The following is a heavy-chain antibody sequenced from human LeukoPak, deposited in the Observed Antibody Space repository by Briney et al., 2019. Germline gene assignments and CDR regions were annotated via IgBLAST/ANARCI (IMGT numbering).Heavy chain of an antibody. J-gene: IGHJ4*02. D-gene: IGHD6-13*01. CDR2: ISGSGGST. CDR3: AKALAGIAAAGVFDY. V-gene: IGHV3-23*01. CDR1: GFTFSSNA. Sequence: GGSLRLSCAASGFTFSSNAMSWVRQAPGKGLEWVSAISGSGGSTYYADSVKGRFTISRDNSKNTLYLQMNSLRAEDTAVYYCAKALAGIAAAGVFDYWGQGTLVTVSS.